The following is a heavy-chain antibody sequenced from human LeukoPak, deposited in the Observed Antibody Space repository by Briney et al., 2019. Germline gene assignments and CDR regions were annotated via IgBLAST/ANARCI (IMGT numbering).Heavy chain of an antibody. D-gene: IGHD6-13*01. J-gene: IGHJ5*02. V-gene: IGHV4-59*01. CDR2: IYYSGST. CDR1: GGSISSYY. CDR3: ARYSSSWYGNWFDP. Sequence: SETLSLTCTVSGGSISSYYWSWIRQPPGKGLEWIGYIYYSGSTNYNPSLKSRVTISVDTSKNQFSLKLSSVTAADTAVYYCARYSSSWYGNWFDPRGQGTLVTVSS.